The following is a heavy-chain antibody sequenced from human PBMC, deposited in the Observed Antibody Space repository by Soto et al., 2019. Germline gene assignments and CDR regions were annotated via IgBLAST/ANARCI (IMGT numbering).Heavy chain of an antibody. CDR2: IYHSGST. V-gene: IGHV4-4*02. J-gene: IGHJ4*02. CDR3: ARHSGSYFRDY. CDR1: VDSISSITW. Sequence: QVQLQESGPDLVKPSGTLSITCAFSVDSISSITWWSWVRQPPGKGLEWIGEIYHSGSTNYNPSLKSRVTISVDKSTNQFSLNLNSVTAADTAVYYCARHSGSYFRDYWGQGTLVTVSS. D-gene: IGHD1-26*01.